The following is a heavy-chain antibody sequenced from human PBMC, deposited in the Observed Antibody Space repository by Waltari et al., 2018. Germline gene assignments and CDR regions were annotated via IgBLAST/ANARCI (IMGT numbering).Heavy chain of an antibody. CDR1: GYSIRRGYY. D-gene: IGHD1-26*01. Sequence: QVQLQESGPGLVRPSETLSLTCAVSGYSIRRGYYWGWIRQPPGKGLEWIGSIYHSGRTYYNPPLKIRVPISVDTSKNQFSLKLSSVTAADTSVYYCARLGELRANYWGQGTLVTVSS. CDR3: ARLGELRANY. V-gene: IGHV4-38-2*01. CDR2: IYHSGRT. J-gene: IGHJ4*02.